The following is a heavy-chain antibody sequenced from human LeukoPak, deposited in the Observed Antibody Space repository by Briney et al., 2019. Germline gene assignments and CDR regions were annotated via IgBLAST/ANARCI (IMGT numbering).Heavy chain of an antibody. Sequence: SETLSLTCSVSGASISSGLYYWNWIRQPAGKGLEWIGRIFESGKTNYNPSLKSRVTISVDTSKNQFSLKLRSVTAIDTAVYYCARAELNTAAFDYWGQGTLVTVSS. J-gene: IGHJ4*02. CDR3: ARAELNTAAFDY. V-gene: IGHV4-61*02. CDR2: IFESGKT. CDR1: GASISSGLYY. D-gene: IGHD1-14*01.